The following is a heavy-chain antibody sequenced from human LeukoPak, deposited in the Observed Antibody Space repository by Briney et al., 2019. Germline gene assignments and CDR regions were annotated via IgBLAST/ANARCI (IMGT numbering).Heavy chain of an antibody. CDR1: GYTFTSYD. J-gene: IGHJ4*02. V-gene: IGHV1-8*01. D-gene: IGHD3-22*01. Sequence: ASVKVSCKASGYTFTSYDINWVRQATGQGLEWMGWMNPNSGNTGYAQEFQGRVTMTRNTSISTAYMELSSLRSEDTAVYYCARGSVRGYIPGGDYWGQGTLVTVSS. CDR2: MNPNSGNT. CDR3: ARGSVRGYIPGGDY.